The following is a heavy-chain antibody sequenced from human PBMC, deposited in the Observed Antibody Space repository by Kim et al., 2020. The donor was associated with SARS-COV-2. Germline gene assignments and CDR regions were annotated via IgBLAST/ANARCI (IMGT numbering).Heavy chain of an antibody. Sequence: SETLSLTCTVSGGSISSSSYYWGWIRQPPGKGLEWIGSIYYSGSTYYNPSLKSRVTISVDTSKNQFSLKLSSVTAADTAVYYCARHHLRYSRYSDAFDIWGQGTMVTVSS. V-gene: IGHV4-39*01. J-gene: IGHJ3*02. D-gene: IGHD6-13*01. CDR1: GGSISSSSYY. CDR3: ARHHLRYSRYSDAFDI. CDR2: IYYSGST.